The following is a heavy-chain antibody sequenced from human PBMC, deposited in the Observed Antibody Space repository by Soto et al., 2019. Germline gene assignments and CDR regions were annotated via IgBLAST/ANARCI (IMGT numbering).Heavy chain of an antibody. J-gene: IGHJ4*02. CDR2: IHYNGNT. CDR1: GDSISAYS. V-gene: IGHV4-59*01. Sequence: PSETLSLTCTLSGDSISAYSWRWVRQPRGKGLEWIGNIHYNGNTKYSPSLKSRVTMSVDTSKNHFSLRLISVTAADTAIYFCAREGNLGRWLQPLDFWGQVTLVTVS. D-gene: IGHD5-12*01. CDR3: AREGNLGRWLQPLDF.